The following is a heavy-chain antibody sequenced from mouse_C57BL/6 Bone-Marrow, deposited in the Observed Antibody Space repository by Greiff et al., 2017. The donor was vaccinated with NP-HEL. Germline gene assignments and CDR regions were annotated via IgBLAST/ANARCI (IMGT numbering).Heavy chain of an antibody. CDR3: ARWNYGNYRFAY. CDR2: IYPRSGNT. V-gene: IGHV1-81*01. Sequence: VQGVESGAELARPGASVKLSCKASGYTFTSYGISWVKQRTGQGLEWIGEIYPRSGNTYYNEKFKGKATLTADKSSSTAYMELRSLTSEDSAVCFCARWNYGNYRFAYWGQGTLVTVAA. J-gene: IGHJ3*01. D-gene: IGHD2-1*01. CDR1: GYTFTSYG.